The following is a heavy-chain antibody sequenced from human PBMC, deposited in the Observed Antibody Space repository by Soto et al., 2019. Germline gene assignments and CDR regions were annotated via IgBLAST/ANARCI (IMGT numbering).Heavy chain of an antibody. Sequence: ASVTVSCKASGYTFISYGVTWVRQAPGQGLEWMGWISTNSGNTHYAQKLQGRVTMTTDTSTSTAYMELRSLRSDDTAVYYCARDFRGGGIYYFDYWGQGTLVTVSA. J-gene: IGHJ4*02. CDR1: GYTFISYG. CDR3: ARDFRGGGIYYFDY. D-gene: IGHD3-10*01. CDR2: ISTNSGNT. V-gene: IGHV1-18*04.